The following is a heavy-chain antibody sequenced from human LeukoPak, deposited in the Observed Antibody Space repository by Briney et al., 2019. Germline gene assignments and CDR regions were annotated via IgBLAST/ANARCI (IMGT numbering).Heavy chain of an antibody. CDR2: INRDGSRT. Sequence: GGSLRLSCAASGFTFNNYWMHWVRQIPGKGLVWVSRINRDGSRTNYVDSAKGRFTISRDNAKNTLFLQMNSLGAEDSAVYYCARGNFYSGSGSSPLDYWGQGTLVTVSS. J-gene: IGHJ4*02. V-gene: IGHV3-74*01. CDR3: ARGNFYSGSGSSPLDY. D-gene: IGHD3-10*01. CDR1: GFTFNNYW.